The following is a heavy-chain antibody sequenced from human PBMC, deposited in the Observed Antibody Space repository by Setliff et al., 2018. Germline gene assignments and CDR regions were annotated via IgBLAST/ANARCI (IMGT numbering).Heavy chain of an antibody. Sequence: PGGSLRLSCAASGFTFSTHSMNWVRQAPGKGLEWVSSISRSSTYIYYADSMKGRFTISRDNAKNSLYLQMNSLRAEDTAVYYCVKTHWDTWIRGAFDIWGQGTMVTVSS. V-gene: IGHV3-21*01. CDR3: VKTHWDTWIRGAFDI. D-gene: IGHD3-10*01. CDR1: GFTFSTHS. CDR2: ISRSSTYI. J-gene: IGHJ3*02.